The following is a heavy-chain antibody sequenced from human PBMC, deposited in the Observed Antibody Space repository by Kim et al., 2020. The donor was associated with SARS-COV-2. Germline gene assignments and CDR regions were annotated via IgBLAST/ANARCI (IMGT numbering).Heavy chain of an antibody. J-gene: IGHJ4*02. CDR1: GFTFSSYA. V-gene: IGHV3-23*01. D-gene: IGHD6-19*01. CDR2: ISGSGAST. CDR3: AKDIAVAATNYFDY. Sequence: GGSLRLSCAASGFTFSSYAMSWVRQAPGKGLEWVSAISGSGASTYYGDSVKGRFTISRDKSKNTLYLQMNSLRAEDTAVYYCAKDIAVAATNYFDYWGQGTLVTVSS.